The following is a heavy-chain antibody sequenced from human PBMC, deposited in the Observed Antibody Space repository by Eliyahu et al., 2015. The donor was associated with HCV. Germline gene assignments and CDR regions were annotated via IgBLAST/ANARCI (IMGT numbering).Heavy chain of an antibody. D-gene: IGHD2-15*01. CDR2: ITSSSSTI. CDR3: ARDLVGYCSGGTCHAFHGFDV. V-gene: IGHV3-48*01. Sequence: EEQLVESGGGLVQPGGSLRLSCAASGXTFSSYSIXWXRQAPGKGLEWVSSITSSSSTIYYADSVKGRFTISRDNAKNSLYLLMNSLRAEDTAVYYCARDLVGYCSGGTCHAFHGFDVWGQGTMVTVSS. CDR1: GXTFSSYS. J-gene: IGHJ3*01.